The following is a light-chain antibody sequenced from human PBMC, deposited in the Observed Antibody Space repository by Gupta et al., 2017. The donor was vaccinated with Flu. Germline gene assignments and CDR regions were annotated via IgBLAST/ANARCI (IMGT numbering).Light chain of an antibody. CDR2: DVT. Sequence: EIVLTQSPGTLSLSPGERATLSCRASQSVSSSSLAWYPQKRGQAPRLLICDVTTRATGIPDMFSGSGSGTDFTLTIGRLEPEDVAVYYCQQYGTSLRFGGGTKVEIK. CDR1: QSVSSSS. J-gene: IGKJ4*02. CDR3: QQYGTSLR. V-gene: IGKV3-20*01.